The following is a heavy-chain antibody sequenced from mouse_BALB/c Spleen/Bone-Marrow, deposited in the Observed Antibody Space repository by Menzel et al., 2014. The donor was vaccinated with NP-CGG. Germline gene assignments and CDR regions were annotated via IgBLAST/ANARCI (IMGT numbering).Heavy chain of an antibody. V-gene: IGHV5-17*02. CDR1: GFTFSSFG. CDR3: ARLDVGGY. Sequence: EVKVVDSGGGLVQPGGSRKLSCAASGFTFSSFGMHWVRQAPEKGLEWVAYISDGSSTIYYADTVKGRFTIFRDNPKNTLFLQMTSLRSEDTAIYYCARLDVGGYWGQGTTLTVSS. J-gene: IGHJ2*01. CDR2: ISDGSSTI.